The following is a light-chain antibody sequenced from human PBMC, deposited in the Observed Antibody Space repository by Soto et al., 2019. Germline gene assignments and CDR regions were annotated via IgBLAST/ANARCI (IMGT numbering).Light chain of an antibody. J-gene: IGKJ2*02. CDR1: QSVSSNF. Sequence: EIVLTQSPATLSLSPGERASLSCRASQSVSSNFLAWYRQKPGQAPSLLIYGASTRATGVPDRFSGSGSGTDFTLTISRLEPEDFAVYYCQQYGASPRTFGQGTKLDIK. V-gene: IGKV3-20*01. CDR2: GAS. CDR3: QQYGASPRT.